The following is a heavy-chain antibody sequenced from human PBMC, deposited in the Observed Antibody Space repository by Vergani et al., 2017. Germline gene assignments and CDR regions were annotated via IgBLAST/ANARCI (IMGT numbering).Heavy chain of an antibody. Sequence: EVQLVESGGGFVQPGGSLRLSCAASGFTFSSYWMHWVRQAPGKGLVWVSRINSDGSSTSYADSVKGRFTISRDNAKNTLYLQMNSLRAEDTAVYYCARGGYYDILTGHNWFDPWGQGTLVTVSS. J-gene: IGHJ5*02. CDR2: INSDGSST. CDR1: GFTFSSYW. CDR3: ARGGYYDILTGHNWFDP. D-gene: IGHD3-9*01. V-gene: IGHV3-74*01.